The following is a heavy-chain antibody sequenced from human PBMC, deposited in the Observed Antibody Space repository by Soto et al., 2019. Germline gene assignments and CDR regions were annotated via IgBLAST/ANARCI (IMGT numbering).Heavy chain of an antibody. D-gene: IGHD2-15*01. Sequence: LRXSCESSGFTVSGFGMHWVRQPTGNELEWVSTIGTAGDTYYAVSLNGRFTISRDNAKNSLSLQMNSLRAGATTVYFCAIGQDVVAPFFDSWGQGTQVTVSS. CDR1: GFTVSGFG. J-gene: IGHJ4*02. CDR3: AIGQDVVAPFFDS. CDR2: IGTAGDT. V-gene: IGHV3-13*01.